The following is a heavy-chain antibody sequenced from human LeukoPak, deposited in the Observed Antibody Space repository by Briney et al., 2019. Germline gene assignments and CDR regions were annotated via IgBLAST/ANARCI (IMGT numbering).Heavy chain of an antibody. J-gene: IGHJ6*02. Sequence: ASVKVSCKASGYTFTGYYMHWVRQAPGQGLEWMGWINPNSGGTNYAQKFQGRVTMTRDTSISTAYVELSRLRSDDTAVYYCARALSLSYGMDVWGQGTTVTVSS. D-gene: IGHD3-16*01. CDR3: ARALSLSYGMDV. V-gene: IGHV1-2*02. CDR2: INPNSGGT. CDR1: GYTFTGYY.